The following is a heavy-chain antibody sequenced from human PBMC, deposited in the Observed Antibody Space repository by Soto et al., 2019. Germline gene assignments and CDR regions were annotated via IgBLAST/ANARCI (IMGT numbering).Heavy chain of an antibody. V-gene: IGHV3-30*18. CDR2: ISYDGSNK. CDR3: AKDFLGGRGGYHYGGDY. CDR1: GFTFSNYG. D-gene: IGHD2-15*01. J-gene: IGHJ4*02. Sequence: PGGSLRLSCAASGFTFSNYGMHWVRQAPGKGLEWVSIISYDGSNKYYADSVMGRFTISRDNSKNTLYLQMNSLRDEDTAVYYCAKDFLGGRGGYHYGGDYWGQGTLVTVST.